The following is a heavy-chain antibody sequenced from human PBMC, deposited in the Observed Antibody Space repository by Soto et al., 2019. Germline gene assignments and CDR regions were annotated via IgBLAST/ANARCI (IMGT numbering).Heavy chain of an antibody. CDR1: GYTFTSYD. CDR3: ARGQLRYFDWLPNYYYYYYMDV. CDR2: MNPNSGNT. Sequence: ASVKVSCKASGYTFTSYDINWVRQATGQGHEWMGWMNPNSGNTGYAQKFHGRVTMTRNTSISTAYMDLSSLRSEDTAVYYCARGQLRYFDWLPNYYYYYYMDVWGKGTTVTVSS. J-gene: IGHJ6*03. D-gene: IGHD3-9*01. V-gene: IGHV1-8*01.